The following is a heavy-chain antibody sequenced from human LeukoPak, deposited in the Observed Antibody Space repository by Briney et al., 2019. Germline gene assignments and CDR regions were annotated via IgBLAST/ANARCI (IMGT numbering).Heavy chain of an antibody. J-gene: IGHJ4*02. D-gene: IGHD3-10*01. CDR1: GGSISSYY. CDR3: ARENRVTLVRGVIDY. V-gene: IGHV4-59*01. CDR2: IYYSGST. Sequence: SETLSLTCNVSGGSISSYYWSWIRQPPGKGLEWIGYIYYSGSTNYNPSLKSRVTISVDTSKNQFSLKLSSVTAADTAVYYCARENRVTLVRGVIDYWGQGTLVTVSS.